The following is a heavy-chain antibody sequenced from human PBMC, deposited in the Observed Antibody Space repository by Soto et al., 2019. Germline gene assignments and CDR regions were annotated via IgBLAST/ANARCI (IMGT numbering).Heavy chain of an antibody. J-gene: IGHJ6*02. CDR3: AREEVGLVRDYYYGMDV. V-gene: IGHV4-61*01. D-gene: IGHD3-10*01. CDR2: IYYSGST. CDR1: GGSVSSGSYY. Sequence: QVQLQESGPGLVKPSETLSLTCTVSGGSVSSGSYYWSWIRQPPGKGLEWIGYIYYSGSTNYNPSLKSRVPISVDTSKNQFSLKLSSVTAADTAVYYCAREEVGLVRDYYYGMDVWGQGTTVTVSS.